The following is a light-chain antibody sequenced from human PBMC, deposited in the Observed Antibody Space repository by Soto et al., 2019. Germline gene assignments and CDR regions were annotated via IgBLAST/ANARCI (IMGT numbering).Light chain of an antibody. CDR2: DAS. Sequence: DVQMTQSPSSLSESVGDRVTSTFQARQDISNCLNCYQQKPGKAPKLLIYDASNLETGVPSRFSGRGYGTDFTFTISILQPDDLAPYSWQQYYNLPLARPFGGGNKVAI. CDR3: QQYYNLPLARP. V-gene: IGKV1-33*01. CDR1: QDISNC. J-gene: IGKJ4*01.